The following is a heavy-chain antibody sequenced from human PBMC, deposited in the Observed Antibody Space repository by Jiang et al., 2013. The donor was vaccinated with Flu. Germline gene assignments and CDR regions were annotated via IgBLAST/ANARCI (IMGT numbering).Heavy chain of an antibody. Sequence: SGLVKPSQTLSLTCAVSGGSISSGGYSWSWIRQPPGKGLEWIGYIYHSGSTYYNPSLKSRVTISVDRSKNQFSLKLSSVTAADTAVYYCARGNHYSSVDYWGQGTLVTVSS. D-gene: IGHD6-19*01. CDR3: ARGNHYSSVDY. J-gene: IGHJ4*02. V-gene: IGHV4-30-2*01. CDR2: IYHSGST. CDR1: GGSISSGGYS.